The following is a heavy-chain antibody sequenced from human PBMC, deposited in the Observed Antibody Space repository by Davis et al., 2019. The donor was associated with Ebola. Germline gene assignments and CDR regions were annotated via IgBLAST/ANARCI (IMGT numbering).Heavy chain of an antibody. CDR2: IYYSGST. V-gene: IGHV4-59*01. J-gene: IGHJ5*02. CDR3: ARHTTGYGDSWFDP. Sequence: SETLSLTCTVSGGSISSYYWSWIRQPPGKGLEWIGYIYYSGSTNYNPSLKSRVTISVDTSKNQFSLKLSSVTAADTAVYYCARHTTGYGDSWFDPWGQGTLVTVSS. D-gene: IGHD4-17*01. CDR1: GGSISSYY.